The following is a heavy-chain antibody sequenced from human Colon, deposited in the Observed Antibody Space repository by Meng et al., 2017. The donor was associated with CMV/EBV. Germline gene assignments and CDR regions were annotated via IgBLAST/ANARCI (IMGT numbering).Heavy chain of an antibody. V-gene: IGHV1-2*02. D-gene: IGHD3-10*01. CDR2: IDPDSGNT. CDR3: ARGGPLDGSGSPPPFGY. J-gene: IGHJ4*02. CDR1: GIPFSDPD. Sequence: VPPGTCGGQGKKAGAPGEVSFTRSGIPFSDPDLPWVGQAPGQGLEWMAWIDPDSGNTNYAQKFQGRVTTTRDTSINTAYMELRRLRSDDTAVYFCARGGPLDGSGSPPPFGYWGQGTLVTVSS.